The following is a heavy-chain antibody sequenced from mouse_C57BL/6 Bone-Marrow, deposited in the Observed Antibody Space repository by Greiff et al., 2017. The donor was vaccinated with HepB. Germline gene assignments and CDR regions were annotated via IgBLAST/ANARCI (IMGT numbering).Heavy chain of an antibody. Sequence: EVQLQQSGPGMVKPSQSLSLTCTVTGYSITSGYDWHWIRHFPGNKLEWMGYISYSGSTNYNPSLKSRISITHDTSKNHFFLKLNSVTTEDTATYYCARGTGSSFYFDYWGQGTTLTVSS. V-gene: IGHV3-1*01. D-gene: IGHD1-1*01. CDR3: ARGTGSSFYFDY. CDR2: ISYSGST. J-gene: IGHJ2*01. CDR1: GYSITSGYD.